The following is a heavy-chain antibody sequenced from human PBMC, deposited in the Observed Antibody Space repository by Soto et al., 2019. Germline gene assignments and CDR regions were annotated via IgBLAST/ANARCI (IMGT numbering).Heavy chain of an antibody. D-gene: IGHD3-10*01. Sequence: ASVKVSCKASGYTFTNYAMHWVRQAPGQRLEWMGWINAGNGNTKYSQKFQGRVTITRDTSASTAYMELSSLRAEDTAVYYCARDHSDETYYYGSDTNGDYYYGMDVWGQGTTVTVSS. CDR2: INAGNGNT. CDR1: GYTFTNYA. J-gene: IGHJ6*02. CDR3: ARDHSDETYYYGSDTNGDYYYGMDV. V-gene: IGHV1-3*01.